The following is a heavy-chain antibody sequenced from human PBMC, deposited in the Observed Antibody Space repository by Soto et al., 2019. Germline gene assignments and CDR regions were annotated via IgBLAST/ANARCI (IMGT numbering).Heavy chain of an antibody. CDR2: ISANGGSI. Sequence: EAQLLASGGGLVKPGGSLRLSCVGSGFTFRDHAMRWVRQAPGRGLEWVSAISANGGSIQHADSVKGRFSVSRDNAKNTVYLQMDNLRTEDSAVYYCAKDRYYDAPGWFDPWGQGTRVIVSS. D-gene: IGHD3-22*01. CDR1: GFTFRDHA. CDR3: AKDRYYDAPGWFDP. V-gene: IGHV3-23*01. J-gene: IGHJ5*02.